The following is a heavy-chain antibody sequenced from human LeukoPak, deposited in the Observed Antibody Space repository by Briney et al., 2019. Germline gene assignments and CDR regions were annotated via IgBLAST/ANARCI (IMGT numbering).Heavy chain of an antibody. D-gene: IGHD2-2*01. J-gene: IGHJ4*02. CDR3: AKDRPHIVVVPAAMTDY. CDR1: GFTVSSNY. CDR2: ISGSGGST. V-gene: IGHV3-23*01. Sequence: GGSLRLSCAASGFTVSSNYMSWVRRAPGKGLEWVSAISGSGGSTYYADSVKGRFTISRDNSKNTLYLQMNSLRAEDTAVYYCAKDRPHIVVVPAAMTDYWGQGTLVTVSS.